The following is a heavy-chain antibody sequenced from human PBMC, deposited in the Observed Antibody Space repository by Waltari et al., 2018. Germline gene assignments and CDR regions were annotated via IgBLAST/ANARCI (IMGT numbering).Heavy chain of an antibody. D-gene: IGHD1-1*01. CDR1: GGTFSSYT. CDR2: IRPILGIE. Sequence: QVQLVQSGAEVKKPGSSVKVSCKASGGTFSSYTISWVRQAPGQGLGWMGGIRPILGIEKYAQNFQGRVTITADKSTSTAYRELSSLRSEDTAVYYCARESEGNDYYYYGMDVWGQGTTVTVSS. CDR3: ARESEGNDYYYYGMDV. J-gene: IGHJ6*02. V-gene: IGHV1-69*08.